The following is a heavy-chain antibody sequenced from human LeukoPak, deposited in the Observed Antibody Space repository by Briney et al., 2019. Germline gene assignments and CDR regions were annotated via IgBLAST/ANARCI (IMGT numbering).Heavy chain of an antibody. D-gene: IGHD6-6*01. J-gene: IGHJ5*02. V-gene: IGHV3-30-3*01. CDR1: GFTFSSYA. Sequence: GGSLRLSCAASGFTFSSYAMHWVRQAPGKGLEWVAVISYDGSNKYYADSVKGRFTISRDNSKNTLYLQMNSLRAEDTAVYYCARHMVPIGGYSSSSGWFDPWGQGTLVTVSS. CDR3: ARHMVPIGGYSSSSGWFDP. CDR2: ISYDGSNK.